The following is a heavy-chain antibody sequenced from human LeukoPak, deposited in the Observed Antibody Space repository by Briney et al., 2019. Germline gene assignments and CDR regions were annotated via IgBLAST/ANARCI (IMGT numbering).Heavy chain of an antibody. CDR1: GFTFSSYW. D-gene: IGHD2-15*01. V-gene: IGHV3-74*01. CDR2: INSDGSST. CDR3: ARGGYCSGGSCYDIFDY. J-gene: IGHJ4*02. Sequence: TGGSLRLSCAASGFTFSSYWMRWVRQAPGKGLVWVSRINSDGSSTSYADSVKGRFTISRDNAKNTLYLQMNSLRAEDTAVYYCARGGYCSGGSCYDIFDYWGQGTLDTVSS.